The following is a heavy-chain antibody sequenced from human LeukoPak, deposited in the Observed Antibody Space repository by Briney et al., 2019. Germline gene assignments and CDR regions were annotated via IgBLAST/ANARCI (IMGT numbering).Heavy chain of an antibody. V-gene: IGHV4-34*01. Sequence: SETLSLTCAVYGGSFSGYYWSWIRQPPGKGLEWIGEINHSGSTNYNPSLKSRVTISVDTSKNQFSLKLSSVTAADTAVYYCARWDYRGLRAFDIWGQGTMVTVSS. J-gene: IGHJ3*02. D-gene: IGHD1-26*01. CDR2: INHSGST. CDR3: ARWDYRGLRAFDI. CDR1: GGSFSGYY.